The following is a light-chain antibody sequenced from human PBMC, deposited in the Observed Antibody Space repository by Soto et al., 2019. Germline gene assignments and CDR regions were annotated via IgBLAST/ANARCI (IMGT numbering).Light chain of an antibody. J-gene: IGLJ3*02. CDR3: SSYAGSNNLGV. V-gene: IGLV2-8*01. CDR2: EVS. Sequence: QSALTQPPSASGSPGQSVTISCTGTSSDIGGYNYVSWYHHHPGKAPKVMIYEVSKRPSGVPDRFSGSKSGNTASLTVSGLQPEDEADYYCSSYAGSNNLGVFGGGTKLTVL. CDR1: SSDIGGYNY.